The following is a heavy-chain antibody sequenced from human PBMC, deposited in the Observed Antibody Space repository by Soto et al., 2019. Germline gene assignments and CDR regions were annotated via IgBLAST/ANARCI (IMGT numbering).Heavy chain of an antibody. Sequence: FGPSLGEPTQTLPLTCPFSWFSLSTSGVGVGWIRQPPRKALEWLALIYWDDDKRYSPSLKSRLTITKDTSKNQVVLTMTNMDPVDTATYYCARKTTYYDILTGYSFFGYWGQGTLVTVSS. V-gene: IGHV2-5*02. J-gene: IGHJ4*02. CDR1: WFSLSTSGVG. CDR3: ARKTTYYDILTGYSFFGY. D-gene: IGHD3-9*01. CDR2: IYWDDDK.